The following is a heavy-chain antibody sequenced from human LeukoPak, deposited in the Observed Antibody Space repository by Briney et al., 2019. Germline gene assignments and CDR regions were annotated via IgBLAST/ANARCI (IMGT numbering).Heavy chain of an antibody. Sequence: GGSXRLSCAASGFTFSSYGMHWVRQAPGKGLEWVAFIRYDGSNKYYADSVKGRFTISRDSSKNTLYLRMNSLRAEDTAVYYCAKMALFYWDYWGQGTLVTVSS. J-gene: IGHJ4*02. D-gene: IGHD5-24*01. CDR2: IRYDGSNK. CDR3: AKMALFYWDY. CDR1: GFTFSSYG. V-gene: IGHV3-30*02.